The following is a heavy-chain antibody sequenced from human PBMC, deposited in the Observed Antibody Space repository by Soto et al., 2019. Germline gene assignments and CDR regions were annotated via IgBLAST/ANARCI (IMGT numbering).Heavy chain of an antibody. CDR3: ASDRPATVVTTNYYYYGMDV. V-gene: IGHV3-74*01. CDR2: INSDGSST. J-gene: IGHJ6*02. Sequence: GGSLRLSCAASVFTFSSYWMHWVRQAPGKGLVWVSRINSDGSSTSYADSVKGRFTISRDNAKNTLYLQMNSLRAEDTAVYYCASDRPATVVTTNYYYYGMDVWGQGTTVTVSS. D-gene: IGHD4-17*01. CDR1: VFTFSSYW.